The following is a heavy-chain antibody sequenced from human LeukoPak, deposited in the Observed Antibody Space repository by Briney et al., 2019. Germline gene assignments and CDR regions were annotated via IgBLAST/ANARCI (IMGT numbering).Heavy chain of an antibody. J-gene: IGHJ4*02. D-gene: IGHD1-1*01. CDR2: INAGNGNT. CDR1: GYTFTSYG. CDR3: ARGATGMQN. V-gene: IGHV1-3*01. Sequence: ASVKVSCKASGYTFTSYGISWVRQAPGRRLEWMGWINAGNGNTKYSQKFQGRVTITRDTSASTAYMELSSLRSEDTAVYYCARGATGMQNWGQGTLVTVSS.